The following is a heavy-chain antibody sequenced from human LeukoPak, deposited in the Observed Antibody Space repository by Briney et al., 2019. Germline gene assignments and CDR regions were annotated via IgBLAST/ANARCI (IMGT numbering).Heavy chain of an antibody. V-gene: IGHV4-4*07. CDR3: ARGVVVVAATPPNNWFDP. CDR2: IYTSGST. Sequence: SETLSLTCTVSGGSISSYYWSWIPQPAGKGLEWIGRIYTSGSTNYNPSLKSRVTMSVDTSKNQFSLKLSSVTAADTAVYYCARGVVVVAATPPNNWFDPWGQGTLVTVSS. CDR1: GGSISSYY. D-gene: IGHD2-15*01. J-gene: IGHJ5*02.